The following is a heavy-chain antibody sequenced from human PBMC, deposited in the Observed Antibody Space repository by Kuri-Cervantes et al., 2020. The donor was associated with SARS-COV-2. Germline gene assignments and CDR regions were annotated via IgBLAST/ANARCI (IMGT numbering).Heavy chain of an antibody. V-gene: IGHV3-53*05. CDR1: GFTVSSNY. D-gene: IGHD3-22*01. Sequence: GGSLRLSCAASGFTVSSNYMSWVRQAPGKGLEWVSVIYSGGSTYYADSVKGRFTISRDNSKNTLYLQMSSLSAEDTAVYYCVGNYYDSSGSFFDYWGQGTLVTVSS. J-gene: IGHJ4*02. CDR3: VGNYYDSSGSFFDY. CDR2: IYSGGST.